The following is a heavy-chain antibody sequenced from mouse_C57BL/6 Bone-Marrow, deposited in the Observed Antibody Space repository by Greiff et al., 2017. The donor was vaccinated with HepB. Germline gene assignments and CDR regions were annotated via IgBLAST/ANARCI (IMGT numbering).Heavy chain of an antibody. J-gene: IGHJ4*01. V-gene: IGHV1-85*01. Sequence: VQLQQSGPELVKPGVSVKLSCKASGYTFTSYDINWVKQRPGQGLEWIGWIYPRDGSTKYNEKFKGKATLTVDTSSSTAYMELHSLTSEDSAVYFCARGRYGYDYYYAMDYWGQGTSVTVSS. CDR2: IYPRDGST. CDR1: GYTFTSYD. CDR3: ARGRYGYDYYYAMDY. D-gene: IGHD2-2*01.